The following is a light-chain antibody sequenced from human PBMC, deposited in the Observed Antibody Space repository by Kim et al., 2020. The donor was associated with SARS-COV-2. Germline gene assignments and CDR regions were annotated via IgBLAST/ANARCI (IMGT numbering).Light chain of an antibody. Sequence: DTQMTQSPSSLAASVGDRVTIACRASQSIGTYLNWYQQKPGKAPKLLIYAASTLQSGVPSRFSGSGSGTDFTLTITSLQPEDFATYYCQQSHTTPLLTFGGGTKLEI. J-gene: IGKJ4*01. V-gene: IGKV1-39*01. CDR3: QQSHTTPLLT. CDR2: AAS. CDR1: QSIGTY.